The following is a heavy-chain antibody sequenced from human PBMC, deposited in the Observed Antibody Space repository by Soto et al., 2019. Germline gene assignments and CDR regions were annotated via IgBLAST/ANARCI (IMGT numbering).Heavy chain of an antibody. D-gene: IGHD2-21*02. J-gene: IGHJ4*02. CDR2: ISCTGGRT. CDR1: GFTFSIFA. V-gene: IGHV3-23*01. CDR3: ENEVSLRCTVDLCX. Sequence: GGSLRLSFAASGFTFSIFAMSGVRQSPGKGLEGVGAISCTGGRTYYAYAVKGRFTISRDNSMVTLYLQMKSVRLEETALYYCENEVSLRCTVDLCXWGQVARGTVSX.